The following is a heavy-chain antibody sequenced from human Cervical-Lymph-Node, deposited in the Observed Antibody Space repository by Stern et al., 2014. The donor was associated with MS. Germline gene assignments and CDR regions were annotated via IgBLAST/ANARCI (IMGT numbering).Heavy chain of an antibody. D-gene: IGHD2-8*02. CDR3: ARDKTGCTGGGCHYYYYGMDV. CDR1: GGTFSTYA. CDR2: IIPIFGSA. V-gene: IGHV1-69*01. Sequence: VHLVESGAEVKKPGSSVKVSCKASGGTFSTYAISWVRQAPGQGLEWMGGIIPIFGSANYAQKFQGRVTFTADESTSTAYMELSSLRSEDTAVYYCARDKTGCTGGGCHYYYYGMDVWGQGTTVTVSS. J-gene: IGHJ6*02.